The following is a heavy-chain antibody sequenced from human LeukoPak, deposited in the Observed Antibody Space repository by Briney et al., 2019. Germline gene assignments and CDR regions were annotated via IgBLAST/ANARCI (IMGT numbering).Heavy chain of an antibody. D-gene: IGHD3-16*02. V-gene: IGHV3-7*01. Sequence: PGGSLRLSCAASGFTFSSYWMSWVRQAPGTGLEWVANIKQDGSEKYYVDSVKGRFTISRDNAKNSLYLQMNSLRAEDTAVYYCARDPLRLGELSDGVDYWGQGTLVTVSS. CDR1: GFTFSSYW. CDR2: IKQDGSEK. J-gene: IGHJ4*02. CDR3: ARDPLRLGELSDGVDY.